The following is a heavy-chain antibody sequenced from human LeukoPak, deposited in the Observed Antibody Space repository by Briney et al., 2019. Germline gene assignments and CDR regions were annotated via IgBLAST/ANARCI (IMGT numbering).Heavy chain of an antibody. J-gene: IGHJ6*03. CDR2: ISTYNGNT. V-gene: IGHV1-18*01. CDR3: ARAEDIVVVPASNYYMDV. D-gene: IGHD2-2*01. Sequence: ASVKVSCKASGYTFTNYGISWVRQAPGQGLEWMGWISTYNGNTNNAQKFQGRVTMTTVTSTSTAYMELRSLRSDDTAVYYCARAEDIVVVPASNYYMDVWGKGTTVTVSS. CDR1: GYTFTNYG.